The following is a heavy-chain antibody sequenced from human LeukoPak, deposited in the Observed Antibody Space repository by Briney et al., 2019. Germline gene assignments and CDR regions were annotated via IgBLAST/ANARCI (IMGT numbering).Heavy chain of an antibody. CDR2: ISSSSSTI. Sequence: GGPLRLSCAASGFTFSSYSMNWVRQAPGKGLEWVSYISSSSSTIYYADSVKGRFTISRDNAKNSLYLQMNSLRAEDTAVYYCARDHGERRRYYYYYYMDVWGKGTTVTVSS. D-gene: IGHD7-27*01. CDR1: GFTFSSYS. J-gene: IGHJ6*03. V-gene: IGHV3-48*01. CDR3: ARDHGERRRYYYYYYMDV.